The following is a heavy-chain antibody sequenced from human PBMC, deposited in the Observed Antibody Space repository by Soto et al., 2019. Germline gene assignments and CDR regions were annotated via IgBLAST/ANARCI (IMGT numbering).Heavy chain of an antibody. CDR2: IFYSGNT. V-gene: IGHV4-31*03. CDR3: ARATYYYDSSGYSDRVLDY. CDR1: GGSISSGGYY. D-gene: IGHD3-22*01. J-gene: IGHJ4*02. Sequence: SETLALTCTVSGGSISSGGYYWSWIRQRPGKGLEWIGYIFYSGNTYYTPSLKSRVTISVDTSKNQFSLKLSSVTAADTAVYYCARATYYYDSSGYSDRVLDYWGQGTLVTVSS.